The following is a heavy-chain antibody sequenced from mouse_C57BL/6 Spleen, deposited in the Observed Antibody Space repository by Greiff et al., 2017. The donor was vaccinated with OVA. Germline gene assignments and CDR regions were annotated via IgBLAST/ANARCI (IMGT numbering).Heavy chain of an antibody. V-gene: IGHV3-6*01. CDR2: ISYDGSN. Sequence: VQLQQSGPGLVKPSPSLSLTCSVTGYSITSGYYWNWIRQFPGNKLEWMGYISYDGSNNYNPSLKNRISLTRYTSKNQFFLKWNAGAAEDAATNYGGRGGGDYFDDWGQGTTLTVSS. CDR1: GYSITSGYY. J-gene: IGHJ2*01. CDR3: GRGGGDYFDD.